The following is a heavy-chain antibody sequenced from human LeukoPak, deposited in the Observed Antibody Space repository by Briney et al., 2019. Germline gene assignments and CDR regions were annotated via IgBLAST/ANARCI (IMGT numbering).Heavy chain of an antibody. Sequence: GASVKVSCKASVYTFTDYFLHWVRQAPGQGLEWMGCINPISGATMSAQNFQGRVTMTRDTSITTAYMDLTSLTSADTAMYYCARAPTTGTIRWAASDIWGQGTMVTVSS. V-gene: IGHV1-2*02. J-gene: IGHJ3*02. CDR1: VYTFTDYF. CDR3: ARAPTTGTIRWAASDI. D-gene: IGHD1-1*01. CDR2: INPISGAT.